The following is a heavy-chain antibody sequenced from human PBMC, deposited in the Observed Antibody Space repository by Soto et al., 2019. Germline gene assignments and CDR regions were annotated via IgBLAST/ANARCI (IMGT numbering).Heavy chain of an antibody. Sequence: GGSLRLSCAASGFTFSSYAMSWVRQAPGKGLEWVSTITGGGGSTYYADSVKGRFTISRDNSKNTLHPQMNSLRAEDTAVYYCAKDRSGSLGYNWFDPWGQGTLVTVSS. J-gene: IGHJ5*02. D-gene: IGHD3-10*01. V-gene: IGHV3-23*01. CDR3: AKDRSGSLGYNWFDP. CDR1: GFTFSSYA. CDR2: ITGGGGST.